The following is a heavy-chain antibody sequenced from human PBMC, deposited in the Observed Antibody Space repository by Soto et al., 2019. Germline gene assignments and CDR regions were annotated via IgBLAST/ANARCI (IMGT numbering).Heavy chain of an antibody. CDR3: EKDRVGYGDYIYYFDY. CDR2: ISAGGGST. D-gene: IGHD4-17*01. CDR1: GFTFSSYA. V-gene: IGHV3-23*01. Sequence: EVQLLESGGGLVQSGGSLRLSCAASGFTFSSYAISCVRQAPGKGLDWVSGISAGGGSTYYADSVKGRFTISRDNSKNTLYLQMNSLRVEDAALYYCEKDRVGYGDYIYYFDYWGQGTLVTVSS. J-gene: IGHJ4*02.